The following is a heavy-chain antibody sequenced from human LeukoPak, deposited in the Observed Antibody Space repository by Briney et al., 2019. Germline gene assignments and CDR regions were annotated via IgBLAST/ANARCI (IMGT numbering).Heavy chain of an antibody. J-gene: IGHJ4*02. CDR3: AKPNTRILWLIFDY. CDR1: GFIFRNYA. CDR2: ISSDGSNK. Sequence: TGGSLRLSCAASGFIFRNYAMHWVRQAPGKGLEWVAVISSDGSNKYYTDSVKGRFTISRDNSKNTLYLQMSSLRAEDTAVYYCAKPNTRILWLIFDYWGQGTLVTVSS. V-gene: IGHV3-30*18. D-gene: IGHD6-19*01.